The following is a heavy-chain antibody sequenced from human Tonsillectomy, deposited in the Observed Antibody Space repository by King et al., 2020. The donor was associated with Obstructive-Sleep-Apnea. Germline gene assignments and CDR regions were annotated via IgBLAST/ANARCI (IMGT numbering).Heavy chain of an antibody. D-gene: IGHD3/OR15-3a*01. CDR2: ISGSSYTI. CDR1: GFTFSDYT. Sequence: VQLVESGGDLVQPGGSLRLSCAASGFTFSDYTMNWVRQAPGKWLEWLSYISGSSYTIFYADSVEGRFTISRDNAKNSLYLQMNSLRGEDTAVYYCAGGTDLDSWGQGTLVTVSS. V-gene: IGHV3-48*04. CDR3: AGGTDLDS. J-gene: IGHJ4*02.